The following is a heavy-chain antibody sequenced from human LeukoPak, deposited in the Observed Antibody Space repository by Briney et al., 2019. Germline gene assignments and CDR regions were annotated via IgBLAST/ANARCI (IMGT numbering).Heavy chain of an antibody. V-gene: IGHV1-18*01. J-gene: IGHJ4*02. D-gene: IGHD5-24*01. Sequence: ASVKVSCKASGYTFTTYGISWVRQAPGQGLEWMGWISVYNGNTNYAQKLQGRVTMTTDTSTSTANMELRSLRSDDTAVYYCARGGNVEMATTGDYWGQGTLVTVSS. CDR1: GYTFTTYG. CDR3: ARGGNVEMATTGDY. CDR2: ISVYNGNT.